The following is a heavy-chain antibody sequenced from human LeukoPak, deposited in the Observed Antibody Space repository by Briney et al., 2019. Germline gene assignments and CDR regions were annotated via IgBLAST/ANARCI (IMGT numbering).Heavy chain of an antibody. V-gene: IGHV4-30-4*01. J-gene: IGHJ4*02. Sequence: SQTLSLTCTVSGGSISSGDYYWSWIRQPPGKGLEWIGYIFQSGSTYYNPSLMGRVTISVDRSKNQFSLKLSSMTAADTAVYYCAREREMTIHGRFDYWGQGTLVTVSS. CDR3: AREREMTIHGRFDY. D-gene: IGHD5-24*01. CDR2: IFQSGST. CDR1: GGSISSGDYY.